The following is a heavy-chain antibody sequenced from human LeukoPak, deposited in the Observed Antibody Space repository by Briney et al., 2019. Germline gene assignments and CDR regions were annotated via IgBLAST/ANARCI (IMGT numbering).Heavy chain of an antibody. CDR2: INPNSGGT. D-gene: IGHD3-9*01. Sequence: ASVKVSCKASGYTFTGYYMHWVRQAPGQGLEWMEWINPNSGGTNYAQKFQGRVTMTRDTSISTAYMELSRLRSDDTAVYYCARDFIFYEILTGYYNLYFFDYWGQGTLVTVSS. J-gene: IGHJ4*02. CDR1: GYTFTGYY. CDR3: ARDFIFYEILTGYYNLYFFDY. V-gene: IGHV1-2*02.